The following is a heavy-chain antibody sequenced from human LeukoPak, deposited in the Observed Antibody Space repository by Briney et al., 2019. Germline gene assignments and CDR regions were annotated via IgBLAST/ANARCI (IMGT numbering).Heavy chain of an antibody. CDR3: ARGPGTVGLSP. CDR2: INHSGDT. D-gene: IGHD1/OR15-1a*01. V-gene: IGHV4-34*01. Sequence: SETLSLTCNVSGGSFTNYYWSWIRQTPEKGLEWIGQINHSGDTSYNPSLRSRITLSVDRSKNQFSLKVTSVTAADTGVYYCARGPGTVGLSPSGQGTLVTVSS. CDR1: GGSFTNYY. J-gene: IGHJ5*02.